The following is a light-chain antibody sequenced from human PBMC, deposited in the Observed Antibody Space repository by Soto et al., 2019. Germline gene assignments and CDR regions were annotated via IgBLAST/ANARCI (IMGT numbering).Light chain of an antibody. CDR2: SHN. Sequence: QSVLAQSPSASGTPGQRVTISCSRSSSNIGNNAVNWYQHLPGTAPKLLVYSHNQRPSGVSDRFSGAQSGTSASLAISGLQSEDEADYYCATWDDSLNGYVFGPGTKVTVL. J-gene: IGLJ1*01. V-gene: IGLV1-44*01. CDR1: SSNIGNNA. CDR3: ATWDDSLNGYV.